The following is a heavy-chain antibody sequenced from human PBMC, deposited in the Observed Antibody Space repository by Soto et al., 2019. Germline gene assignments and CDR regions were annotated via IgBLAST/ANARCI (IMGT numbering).Heavy chain of an antibody. Sequence: RESLKMSCQGSVYIFTTYWITWMRQMPGKGLEWMGRIDPSDSHINYSPSFQGHVTISVGKSISTAYLQWSSLRASDTAMYYCARSRAASGVVPFDPWGQGTLVTVSS. V-gene: IGHV5-10-1*01. CDR1: VYIFTTYW. J-gene: IGHJ5*02. CDR2: IDPSDSHI. D-gene: IGHD6-13*01. CDR3: ARSRAASGVVPFDP.